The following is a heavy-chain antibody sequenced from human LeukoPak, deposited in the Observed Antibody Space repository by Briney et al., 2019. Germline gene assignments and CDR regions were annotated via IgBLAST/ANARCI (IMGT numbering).Heavy chain of an antibody. Sequence: PSETLSLTCTVSGDSMGRYYWSFIRQPAGKGLEWIGRIHTSGTTWYNASLKSRVTMSVDASKNQFSLWLTSVTAADTAVYYCSRENGAFSPFGYWGQGTLVTVLS. D-gene: IGHD2-8*01. CDR2: IHTSGTT. CDR3: SRENGAFSPFGY. J-gene: IGHJ4*02. V-gene: IGHV4-4*07. CDR1: GDSMGRYY.